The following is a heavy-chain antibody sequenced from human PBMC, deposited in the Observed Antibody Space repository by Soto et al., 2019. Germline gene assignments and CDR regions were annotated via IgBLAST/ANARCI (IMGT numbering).Heavy chain of an antibody. J-gene: IGHJ4*02. V-gene: IGHV1-69*13. D-gene: IGHD2-2*01. CDR3: AREGAITQSMDQ. CDR1: GGTFGSYG. Sequence: SVKVSCKASGGTFGSYGISWVRQAPGQGLEWLGGIIPIVDTTNHAQKFQGRVTFIADESTTTVYMELSSLKFEDTAVYYCAREGAITQSMDQWGQGTLVTVSS. CDR2: IIPIVDTT.